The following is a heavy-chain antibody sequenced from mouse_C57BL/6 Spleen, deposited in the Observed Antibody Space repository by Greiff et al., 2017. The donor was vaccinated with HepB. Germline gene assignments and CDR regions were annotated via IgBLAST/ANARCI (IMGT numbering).Heavy chain of an antibody. CDR3: ARGSLPARIFAY. D-gene: IGHD6-2*01. CDR2: IHPNSGST. J-gene: IGHJ3*01. V-gene: IGHV1-64*01. Sequence: VQLQQSGAELVKPGASVKLSCKASGYTFTSYWMHWVKQRPGQGLEWIGMIHPNSGSTNYNEKFKSKATLTVDKSSSTAYMQLSSLTTADSAVYYCARGSLPARIFAYWGQGTLVTVSA. CDR1: GYTFTSYW.